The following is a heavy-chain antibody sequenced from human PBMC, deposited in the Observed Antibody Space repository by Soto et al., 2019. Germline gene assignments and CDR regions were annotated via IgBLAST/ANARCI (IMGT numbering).Heavy chain of an antibody. V-gene: IGHV5-51*01. D-gene: IGHD2-2*01. CDR1: GYSFTRYW. CDR2: IYPGDSDT. J-gene: IGHJ6*03. Sequence: GESLKISCTGSGYSFTRYWIGWVRQMPGKGLEWMGIIYPGDSDTRYSPSFQGQVTISADKSISTAYLQWSSLKASDTAMYYCARLVVPAAMEHYYYYYMDVWGKGTTVTVSS. CDR3: ARLVVPAAMEHYYYYYMDV.